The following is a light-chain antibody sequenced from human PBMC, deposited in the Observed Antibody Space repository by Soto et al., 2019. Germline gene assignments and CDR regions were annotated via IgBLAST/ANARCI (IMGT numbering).Light chain of an antibody. CDR2: GAS. Sequence: EIVLTQSPGTLSLSPGKRSTLSCRARQSFSSSYLAWYQQKPGQAPRLLIYGASSRATGIPDRFSGSGSGTDFTLTISSLEPEDFALYYCQHYGSALFTFGPGTKVDVK. J-gene: IGKJ3*01. CDR3: QHYGSALFT. V-gene: IGKV3-20*01. CDR1: QSFSSSY.